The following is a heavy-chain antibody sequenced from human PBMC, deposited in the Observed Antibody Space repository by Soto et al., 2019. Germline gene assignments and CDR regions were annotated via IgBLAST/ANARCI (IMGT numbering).Heavy chain of an antibody. CDR2: IYYSGST. Sequence: QVQLQESGPGLVKPSQTLSLTCTVSGGSISSGDYYWSWIRQPPGKGREWIGYIYYSGSTYYNPSLKSRVTVSVDTSKNQFSMKVSSVTAADTAVYYCARGNSDTLIYYYYGMDVWGQGTTVTVSS. CDR1: GGSISSGDYY. V-gene: IGHV4-30-4*01. J-gene: IGHJ6*02. D-gene: IGHD3-22*01. CDR3: ARGNSDTLIYYYYGMDV.